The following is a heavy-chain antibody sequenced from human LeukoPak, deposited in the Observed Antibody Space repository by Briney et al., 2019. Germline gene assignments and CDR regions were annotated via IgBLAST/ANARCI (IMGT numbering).Heavy chain of an antibody. V-gene: IGHV1-2*04. CDR1: GYNFTAHA. J-gene: IGHJ1*01. CDR3: ARDGYCRGSSCPFQH. Sequence: ASVKVSCKGVGYNFTAHAMNWVRQAPGQGLEWMGWINPNSGGTNYAQKFQGWVAMTRDTSISTAYMELSRLRSDDTAVYFCARDGYCRGSSCPFQHWGQGTMVTVSS. CDR2: INPNSGGT. D-gene: IGHD2-2*03.